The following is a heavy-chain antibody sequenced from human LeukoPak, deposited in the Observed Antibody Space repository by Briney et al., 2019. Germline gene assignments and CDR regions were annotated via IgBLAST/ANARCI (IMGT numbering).Heavy chain of an antibody. CDR3: AREDCGGDCPTFDI. Sequence: SETLSLTCTVSGGSISSYYWSWIRQPPGKGLEWIGYIYFTGSTSYNPSLKSRVTISVDTSKNQFSLKLSSVTAADTAVYYCAREDCGGDCPTFDIWGPGTMVTVSS. CDR2: IYFTGST. CDR1: GGSISSYY. D-gene: IGHD2-21*02. V-gene: IGHV4-59*01. J-gene: IGHJ3*02.